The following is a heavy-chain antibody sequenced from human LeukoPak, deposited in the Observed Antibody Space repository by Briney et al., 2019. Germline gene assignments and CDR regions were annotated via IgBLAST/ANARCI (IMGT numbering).Heavy chain of an antibody. V-gene: IGHV3-30*18. D-gene: IGHD3-3*01. CDR1: GFTFRSYG. CDR3: AKMGRSGFILRYYHL. Sequence: GGSLRLSCAASGFTFRSYGIHWVRQAPGKGLEWVAVISYDGSNTYYADSVKGRFTISRDNSKNTLYLQMNSLRVEDTAVYYCAKMGRSGFILRYYHLWGRGTLVTVSS. CDR2: ISYDGSNT. J-gene: IGHJ2*01.